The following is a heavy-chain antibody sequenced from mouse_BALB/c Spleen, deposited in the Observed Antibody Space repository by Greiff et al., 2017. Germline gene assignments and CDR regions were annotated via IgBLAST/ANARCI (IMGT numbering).Heavy chain of an antibody. CDR2: INPSTGYT. J-gene: IGHJ3*01. CDR1: GYTFTSYW. CDR3: ARGGYGAY. Sequence: QVQLQQSGAELAKPGASVKMSCKASGYTFTSYWMHWVKQRPGQGLEWIGYINPSTGYTEYNQKFKDKATLTSDKSSSTAYMQLSSLTSEDSAVYYGARGGYGAYWGQGTLVTVSA. D-gene: IGHD2-2*01. V-gene: IGHV1-7*01.